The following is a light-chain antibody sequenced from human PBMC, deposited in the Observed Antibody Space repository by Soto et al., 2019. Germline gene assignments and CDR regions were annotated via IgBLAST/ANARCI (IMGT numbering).Light chain of an antibody. CDR2: EVS. V-gene: IGLV2-8*01. CDR1: SSDVGGYNY. CDR3: SSYAGSNNLV. Sequence: QSVLTQPPSASGSPGQSVTISCTGTSSDVGGYNYVSWYQQHPGKAPKLMIYEVSKRPSGVPDRFSGSKSGNTASLTVSGLQAEDEADYYRSSYAGSNNLVFGTGTKVPVL. J-gene: IGLJ1*01.